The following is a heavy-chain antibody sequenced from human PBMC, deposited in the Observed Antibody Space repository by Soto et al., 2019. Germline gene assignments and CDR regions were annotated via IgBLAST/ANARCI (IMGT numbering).Heavy chain of an antibody. V-gene: IGHV4-4*07. CDR1: GGSISSYY. CDR2: IYTSGST. CDR3: ARGRTEPVPVSGDFDY. J-gene: IGHJ4*02. Sequence: SETLSLTCTVSGGSISSYYWSWIRQPAGKGLEWIGRIYTSGSTNYNPSLKSRVTMSVDTSKNQFSLKLSSVTAADTAVYYCARGRTEPVPVSGDFDYWGRGTLVTVSS. D-gene: IGHD6-6*01.